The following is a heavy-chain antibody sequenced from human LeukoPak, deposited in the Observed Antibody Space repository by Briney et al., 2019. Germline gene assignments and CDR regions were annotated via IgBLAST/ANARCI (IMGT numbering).Heavy chain of an antibody. Sequence: SVKVSCKASGFTFTSTAMQWVRQARGQRLEWIGWIVVGTGHTNYAQKFQERLTITRDMSTSTAYMELSSLRFEDTAVYYCAATLAADSVYYGMDVWGQGTTVTVSS. D-gene: IGHD6-13*01. CDR2: IVVGTGHT. CDR3: AATLAADSVYYGMDV. J-gene: IGHJ6*01. V-gene: IGHV1-58*02. CDR1: GFTFTSTA.